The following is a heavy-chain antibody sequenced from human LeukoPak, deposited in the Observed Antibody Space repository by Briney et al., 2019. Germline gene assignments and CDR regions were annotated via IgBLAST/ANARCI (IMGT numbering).Heavy chain of an antibody. V-gene: IGHV4-39*01. CDR1: GGSISSSSYY. CDR2: IYYSGST. Sequence: SETLSLTCTVSGGSISSSSYYWGWIRQPPGKGLEWIGSIYYSGSTYYNPSLKSRVTISVDTYKNQFSLKLSSVTAADTAVYYCAVRIAVAGLDYWGQGTLVTVSS. D-gene: IGHD6-19*01. CDR3: AVRIAVAGLDY. J-gene: IGHJ4*02.